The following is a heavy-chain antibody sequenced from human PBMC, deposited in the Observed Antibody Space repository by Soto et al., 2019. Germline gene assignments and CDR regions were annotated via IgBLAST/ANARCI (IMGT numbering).Heavy chain of an antibody. CDR2: VPATGSST. D-gene: IGHD6-13*01. Sequence: EVQLLESGGGQVQPGGSLRLSCAASGFRFSTYAMNWVRQAPGKGLEWVSGVPATGSSTYYAASVRGRFTISRDNSRNTLNLQMNSLTVEDTALYYCAKDEMSSPSTPLTFCGQGTLVTVSS. J-gene: IGHJ4*02. CDR3: AKDEMSSPSTPLTF. CDR1: GFRFSTYA. V-gene: IGHV3-23*01.